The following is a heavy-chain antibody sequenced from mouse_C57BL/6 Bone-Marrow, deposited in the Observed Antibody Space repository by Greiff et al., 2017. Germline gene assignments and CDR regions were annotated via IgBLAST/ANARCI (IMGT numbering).Heavy chain of an antibody. CDR2: ISDGGSYT. V-gene: IGHV5-4*03. CDR3: ARDYSNFYYYAMDY. Sequence: EVNLVESGGGLVKPGGSLKLSCAASGFTFSSYAMSWVRQTPEKRLEWVATISDGGSYTYYPDNVKGRFTISRDNAKNNLYLQMSHLKSEDTAMYYCARDYSNFYYYAMDYWGQGTSVTVSS. CDR1: GFTFSSYA. D-gene: IGHD2-5*01. J-gene: IGHJ4*01.